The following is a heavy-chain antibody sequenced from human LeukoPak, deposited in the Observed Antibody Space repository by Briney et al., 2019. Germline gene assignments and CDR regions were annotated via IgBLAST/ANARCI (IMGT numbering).Heavy chain of an antibody. CDR3: ARRYFDWLLGVYYFDY. V-gene: IGHV1-8*01. CDR1: GYTFTSYD. CDR2: KNPNSGNT. Sequence: ASVKVSCKASGYTFTSYDINWVRQATGQGLEWMGWKNPNSGNTGYAQKFQGRVTMTRNTSISTGYMELSSLRSEDTAVYYCARRYFDWLLGVYYFDYWGQGTLVTVSS. J-gene: IGHJ4*02. D-gene: IGHD3-9*01.